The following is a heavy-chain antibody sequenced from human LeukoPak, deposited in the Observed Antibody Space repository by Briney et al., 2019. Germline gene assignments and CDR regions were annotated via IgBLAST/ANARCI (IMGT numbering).Heavy chain of an antibody. Sequence: ASVKLSCKASGYTFTSYGISWVRQAPAPGLEWMGWISAYNGNTNDAQKLQGRVTMTTDTSTSTAYMELRSLRSDDTAVYYCARRMTTVTTFDYWGQGTLVTVSS. V-gene: IGHV1-18*01. CDR2: ISAYNGNT. CDR3: ARRMTTVTTFDY. J-gene: IGHJ4*02. D-gene: IGHD4-17*01. CDR1: GYTFTSYG.